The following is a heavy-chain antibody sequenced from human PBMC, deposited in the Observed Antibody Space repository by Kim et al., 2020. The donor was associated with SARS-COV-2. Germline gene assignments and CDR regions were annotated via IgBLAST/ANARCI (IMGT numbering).Heavy chain of an antibody. CDR2: SVK. CDR3: ARGGYSNFDF. Sequence: SVKNDVESMQCRITISRDNAKNALYLQMNSLRVEDTAVYYCARGGYSNFDFWGQGTLVTVSS. D-gene: IGHD2-15*01. J-gene: IGHJ4*02. V-gene: IGHV3-7*01.